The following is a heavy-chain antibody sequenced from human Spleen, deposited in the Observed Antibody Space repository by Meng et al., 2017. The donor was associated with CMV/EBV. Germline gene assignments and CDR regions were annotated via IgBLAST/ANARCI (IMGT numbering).Heavy chain of an antibody. Sequence: GESLKISCAASGFTFSNAWMSWVRQAPGKGLEWVANIKQDGSEKYYVDSVKGRFTISRDNAKNSLYLQMNSLRAEDTAVYYCARGLGLSYFDYWGQGTLVTVSS. J-gene: IGHJ4*02. CDR2: IKQDGSEK. V-gene: IGHV3-7*04. D-gene: IGHD2/OR15-2a*01. CDR1: GFTFSNAW. CDR3: ARGLGLSYFDY.